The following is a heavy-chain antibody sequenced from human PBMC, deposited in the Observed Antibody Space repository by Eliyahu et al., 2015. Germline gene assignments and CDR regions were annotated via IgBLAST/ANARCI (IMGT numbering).Heavy chain of an antibody. Sequence: TFTNFGIHWVRQAPGKGLEWVAVEWYDGSKKLYADSVKGRFTISRDNSKNTLYLRMNSLRAEDTAVYYCAREEYNYGSYYFDYWGQGTLVTVSS. V-gene: IGHV3-33*01. CDR2: EWYDGSKK. J-gene: IGHJ4*02. D-gene: IGHD5-24*01. CDR3: AREEYNYGSYYFDY. CDR1: TFTNFG.